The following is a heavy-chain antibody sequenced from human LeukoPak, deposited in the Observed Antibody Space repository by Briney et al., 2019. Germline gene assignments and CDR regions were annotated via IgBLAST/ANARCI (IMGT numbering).Heavy chain of an antibody. J-gene: IGHJ3*02. Sequence: PGGSLRLSCAASGFTFSDDYMSWIRQAPGKGLEWVSYISSSGSTIYYADSVKGRFTISRDNAKNSLYLQMNSLRAEDTAVYYCASSSGWRPHDAFDIWGQGTMVTVSS. CDR2: ISSSGSTI. V-gene: IGHV3-11*01. CDR3: ASSSGWRPHDAFDI. CDR1: GFTFSDDY. D-gene: IGHD6-19*01.